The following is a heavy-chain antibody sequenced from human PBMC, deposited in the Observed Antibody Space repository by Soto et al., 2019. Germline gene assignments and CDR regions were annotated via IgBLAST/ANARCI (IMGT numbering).Heavy chain of an antibody. D-gene: IGHD5-12*01. J-gene: IGHJ5*02. Sequence: SETLSLTCAVYGGPFSGYYWSWIRQPPGKGLEWIGEINHSGGTNYNPSLKSRVTISVDTSKNQFSLKLSSVTAADTAVYYCARTKWLRSNWFDPWGQGTLVTVSS. V-gene: IGHV4-34*01. CDR1: GGPFSGYY. CDR3: ARTKWLRSNWFDP. CDR2: INHSGGT.